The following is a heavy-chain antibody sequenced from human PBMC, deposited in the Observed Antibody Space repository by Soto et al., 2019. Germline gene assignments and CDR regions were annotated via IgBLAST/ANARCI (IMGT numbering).Heavy chain of an antibody. D-gene: IGHD2-15*01. CDR1: RFTFSTYW. Sequence: VGSLRLSCAASRFTFSTYWMSWVRQAPGKGLEWVANIRQDGSQKYYVDSVKGRFTISRDNAKNSLYLQMNSLRADDTAVYYCARGGYCSGVFDYWGQGTLVTVSS. J-gene: IGHJ4*02. CDR3: ARGGYCSGVFDY. CDR2: IRQDGSQK. V-gene: IGHV3-7*01.